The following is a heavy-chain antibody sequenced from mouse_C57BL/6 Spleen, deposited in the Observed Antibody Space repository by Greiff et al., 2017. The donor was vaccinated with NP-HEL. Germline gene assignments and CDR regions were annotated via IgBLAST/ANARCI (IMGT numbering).Heavy chain of an antibody. CDR3: ARDSRWYFDV. CDR1: GYAFSSSW. V-gene: IGHV1-82*01. Sequence: QVQLQQSGPELVKPGASVKISCKASGYAFSSSWMHWVKQRPGKGLEWIGRIYPGDGDTNYNGKFKGKATLTADKSSSTAYMQLSSLTSEDSAVYFCARDSRWYFDVWGKGTTVTVSS. J-gene: IGHJ1*03. CDR2: IYPGDGDT.